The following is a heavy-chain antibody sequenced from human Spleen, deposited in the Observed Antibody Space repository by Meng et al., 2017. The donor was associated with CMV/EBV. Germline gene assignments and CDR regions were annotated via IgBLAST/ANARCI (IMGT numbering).Heavy chain of an antibody. D-gene: IGHD6-19*01. J-gene: IGHJ4*02. V-gene: IGHV1-18*01. Sequence: QLQLVQSGPEVKKPGASVKVYCTASGYLFISYAIHWLRQAPGQGLEWMGWISAYNGKPDDAQKFQGRVTMTTDTSTSTAHMELRNLRSEDTAVYYCARGLQYSSGLTDYWGQGTLVTVSS. CDR1: GYLFISYA. CDR2: ISAYNGKP. CDR3: ARGLQYSSGLTDY.